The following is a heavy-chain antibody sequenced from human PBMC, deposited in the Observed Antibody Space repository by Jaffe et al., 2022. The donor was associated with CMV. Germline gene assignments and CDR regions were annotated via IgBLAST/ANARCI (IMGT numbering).Heavy chain of an antibody. V-gene: IGHV3-64D*06. CDR1: GFTFSSYA. D-gene: IGHD3-22*01. CDR3: VKDIPPTSYYYDSSGYYWGPHFDY. CDR2: ISSNGGST. Sequence: EVQLVESGGGLVQPGGSLRLSCSASGFTFSSYAMHWVRQAPGKGLEYVSAISSNGGSTYYADSVKGRFTISRDNSKNTLYLQMSSLRAEDTAVYYCVKDIPPTSYYYDSSGYYWGPHFDYWGQGTLVTVSS. J-gene: IGHJ4*02.